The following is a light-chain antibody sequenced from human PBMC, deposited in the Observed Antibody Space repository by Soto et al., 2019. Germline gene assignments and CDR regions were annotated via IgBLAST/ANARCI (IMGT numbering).Light chain of an antibody. CDR3: QQYNNRPS. J-gene: IGKJ5*01. CDR2: GAF. V-gene: IGKV3-15*01. Sequence: EVLMTQSPDTLYVSPGERVTLSCRDSQSIRDTLAWYQQTPGQAPRILIYGAFTTATGIPARFSGSGSGTEFTLTISSLQSEDFAIYYCQQYNNRPSFGQGTRLEIK. CDR1: QSIRDT.